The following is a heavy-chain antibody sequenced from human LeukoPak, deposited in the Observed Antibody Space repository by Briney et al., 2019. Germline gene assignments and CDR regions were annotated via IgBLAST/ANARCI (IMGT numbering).Heavy chain of an antibody. CDR2: IIPIFGTA. Sequence: ASVKVSCKASGGTFSSYAISWVRQAPGQGLEWMGGIIPIFGTANYAQKFQGRVTITADESTSTAYMELSSLRSEDTAVYYCARDGRGQLLPNNWFDPWGQGTLVTVSP. V-gene: IGHV1-69*13. CDR3: ARDGRGQLLPNNWFDP. J-gene: IGHJ5*02. CDR1: GGTFSSYA. D-gene: IGHD2-15*01.